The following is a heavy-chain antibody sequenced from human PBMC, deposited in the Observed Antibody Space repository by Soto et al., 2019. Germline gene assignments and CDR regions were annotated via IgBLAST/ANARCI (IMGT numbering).Heavy chain of an antibody. CDR1: GYTFTSYA. Sequence: GASVKVSCKASGYTFTSYAMHWVRQAPGQRLEWMGWINAGNGNTKYSQKFQGRVTITRDTSASTAYMELSSLRSEDTAVYYCARSKFGDYVGWYFDLWGRGTLVTVSS. J-gene: IGHJ2*01. CDR3: ARSKFGDYVGWYFDL. D-gene: IGHD4-17*01. CDR2: INAGNGNT. V-gene: IGHV1-3*01.